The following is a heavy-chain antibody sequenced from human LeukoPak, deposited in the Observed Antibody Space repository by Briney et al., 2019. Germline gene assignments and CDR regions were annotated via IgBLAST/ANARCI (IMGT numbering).Heavy chain of an antibody. V-gene: IGHV1-46*01. Sequence: ASVKLSCKASGYTSSNYCVHWLRQAPGHGFEWMGIFNPTYSSPIYAQTFDGRVTMTSVMSTSTFYMELSTLRSEDTAVYFCAKGNSGYDWEDYFDYWGQGTLVTVSS. CDR1: GYTSSNYC. D-gene: IGHD5-12*01. CDR3: AKGNSGYDWEDYFDY. J-gene: IGHJ4*02. CDR2: FNPTYSSP.